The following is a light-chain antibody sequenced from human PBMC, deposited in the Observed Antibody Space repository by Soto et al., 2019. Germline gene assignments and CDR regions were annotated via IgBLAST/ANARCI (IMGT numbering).Light chain of an antibody. V-gene: IGKV3-20*01. CDR1: QRVSSNY. Sequence: IVLTQSPGTLSLSPGERATLSCRASQRVSSNYLAWYHQKPGQAPWLLIYDASIRATGIPDRFSGSGSGTDFTLTISRLEPEDFAVYYCQQFSSYPLTFGGGTKVDIK. J-gene: IGKJ4*01. CDR2: DAS. CDR3: QQFSSYPLT.